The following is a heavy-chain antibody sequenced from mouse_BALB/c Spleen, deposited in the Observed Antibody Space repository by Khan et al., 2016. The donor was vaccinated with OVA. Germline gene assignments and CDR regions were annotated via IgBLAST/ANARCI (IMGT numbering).Heavy chain of an antibody. CDR1: GFTFSTFG. D-gene: IGHD1-1*01. J-gene: IGHJ3*01. CDR2: INTGGFYT. CDR3: ARLAYYYNSEGFAY. Sequence: DVMLVESGGDLVKPGGSLKLSCAASGFTFSTFGMSWVRQSPDRRLEWVATINTGGFYTYYSDIVKGRFTISRDNAKSTLYLQMSSLKSEDTAMYYCARLAYYYNSEGFAYWGQGTLVTVSA. V-gene: IGHV5-6*02.